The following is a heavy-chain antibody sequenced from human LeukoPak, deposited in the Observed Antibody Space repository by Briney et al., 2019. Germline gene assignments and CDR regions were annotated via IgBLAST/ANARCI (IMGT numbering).Heavy chain of an antibody. CDR2: INTDGSST. CDR1: GFTFSSYW. Sequence: GGSLRLSCAASGFTFSSYWMHWVRQAPGKGLEWVSRINTDGSSTSSADSVKGRFTISRDNAKNTLYLQMNTLRAEDTAVYYCVGDHYSVYDYWGQGTLVTVSS. D-gene: IGHD5/OR15-5a*01. CDR3: VGDHYSVYDY. V-gene: IGHV3-74*01. J-gene: IGHJ4*02.